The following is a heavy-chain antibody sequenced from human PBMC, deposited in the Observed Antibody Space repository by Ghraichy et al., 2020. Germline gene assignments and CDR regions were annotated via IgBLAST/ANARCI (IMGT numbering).Heavy chain of an antibody. CDR2: ILHGGST. V-gene: IGHV4-39*01. CDR3: ARYAIGTMLDN. CDR1: GGSVSSSSDY. Sequence: SETLSLTCTVSGGSVSSSSDYWGWIRQRPGKGLEWIGNILHGGSTFYNPSLRGRVTISVDTSKNQFSLKLSSVTAADSAMYYCARYAIGTMLDNWGQGTLVTVS. D-gene: IGHD1-1*01. J-gene: IGHJ4*02.